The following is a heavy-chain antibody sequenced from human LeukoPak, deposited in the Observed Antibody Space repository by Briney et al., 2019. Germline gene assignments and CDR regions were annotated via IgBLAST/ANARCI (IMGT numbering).Heavy chain of an antibody. Sequence: PSETLSLTCTVSGGSISSNYWSWLRQPPGKGLEWIGYIYYSGSTNYNPSLESRVTISVDTSKNQFSLKLSSVTAADTAVYYCARLGRGVVPYGMDVWGQGTTVTVSS. CDR2: IYYSGST. CDR1: GGSISSNY. V-gene: IGHV4-59*01. J-gene: IGHJ6*02. CDR3: ARLGRGVVPYGMDV. D-gene: IGHD3-3*01.